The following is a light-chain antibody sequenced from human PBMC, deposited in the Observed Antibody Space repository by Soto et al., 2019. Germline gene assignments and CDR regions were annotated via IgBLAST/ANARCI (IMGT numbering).Light chain of an antibody. CDR1: STDVGGNNL. Sequence: QSALTQPASVSGSPGQWITISCSGTSTDVGGNNLVYWYQQHPGKAHQLMIYDVVIRPSGVSHRFSGSRSGYAAPPTISVLHAEEEADYYCGSFASSNTYVFGTGTKLTVL. V-gene: IGLV2-14*03. J-gene: IGLJ1*01. CDR3: GSFASSNTYV. CDR2: DVV.